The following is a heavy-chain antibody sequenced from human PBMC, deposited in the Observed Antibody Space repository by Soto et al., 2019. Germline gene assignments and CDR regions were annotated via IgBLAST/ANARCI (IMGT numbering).Heavy chain of an antibody. CDR2: ISSRSDI. CDR1: GFPFSTYS. Sequence: GGSLRLSCVVSGFPFSTYSINWVRQSPGKGLEWVSSISSRSDIYYADSVKGRFTISRDNAKNSVSLQMNSLRAEDTAVYYCAREYTAWPLAYGLDVPGKGTKVTVS. J-gene: IGHJ6*04. CDR3: AREYTAWPLAYGLDV. V-gene: IGHV3-21*01. D-gene: IGHD2-2*02.